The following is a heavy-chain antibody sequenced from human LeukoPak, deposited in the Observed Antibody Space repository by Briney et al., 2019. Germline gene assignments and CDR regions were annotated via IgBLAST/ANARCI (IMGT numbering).Heavy chain of an antibody. CDR3: ARSASSYYYMDV. CDR2: ISSSGDRS. CDR1: GFTFSNYE. V-gene: IGHV3-48*03. Sequence: GGSLRLSCAASGFTFSNYEMIWVRQAPGKGLEWLSYISSSGDRSLYADAVRGQATISRDNAKNSLYLQMNSLRAEDTALYYCARSASSYYYMDVWGKGTTVTVSS. D-gene: IGHD6-6*01. J-gene: IGHJ6*03.